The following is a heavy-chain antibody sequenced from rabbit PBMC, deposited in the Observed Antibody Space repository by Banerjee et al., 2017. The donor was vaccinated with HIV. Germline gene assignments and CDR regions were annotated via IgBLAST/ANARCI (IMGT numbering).Heavy chain of an antibody. CDR1: GLDFSSSYYD. V-gene: IGHV1S40*01. J-gene: IGHJ4*01. Sequence: QSLEESGGDLVKPGASLTLTCTASGLDFSSSYYDMCWVRQAPGKGLELIACIDTAVGSTDYASWTKGRFTISKTSTTVTLQMTSLTAADTATYFCTRDDAGVAGYGPFNLWGPGTLVTVS. CDR3: TRDDAGVAGYGPFNL. CDR2: IDTAVGST. D-gene: IGHD4-2*01.